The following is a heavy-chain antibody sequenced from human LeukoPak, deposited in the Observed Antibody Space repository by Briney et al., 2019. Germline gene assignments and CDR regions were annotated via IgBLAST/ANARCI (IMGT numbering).Heavy chain of an antibody. Sequence: GGSLRLSCAASEFTFSSYSMNWVRQAQGKGLEWVSSISSSSIYIYYADSVKGRFTTSRDNAKNSLFLHMNSLRAEDTAVYYCARGRVNYGGDFDYWGQGTLVTVAS. D-gene: IGHD4-23*01. CDR2: ISSSSIYI. CDR3: ARGRVNYGGDFDY. CDR1: EFTFSSYS. J-gene: IGHJ4*02. V-gene: IGHV3-21*01.